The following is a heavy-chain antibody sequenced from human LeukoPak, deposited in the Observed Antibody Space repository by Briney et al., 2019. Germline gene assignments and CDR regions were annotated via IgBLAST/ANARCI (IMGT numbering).Heavy chain of an antibody. CDR1: GGSISSGSYY. J-gene: IGHJ4*02. V-gene: IGHV4-61*02. D-gene: IGHD6-19*01. Sequence: SETLSLTCTVSGGSISSGSYYWSWIRQPAGKGLEWIGRIYTSGSTNYNPSLKSRVTISVDTSKNQFSLKLSSVTAADTAVYYCARPPRGWYGGSEYWGQGTLVTVSS. CDR2: IYTSGST. CDR3: ARPPRGWYGGSEY.